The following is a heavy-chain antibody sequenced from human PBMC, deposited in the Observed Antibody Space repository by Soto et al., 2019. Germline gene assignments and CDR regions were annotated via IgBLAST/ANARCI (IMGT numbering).Heavy chain of an antibody. D-gene: IGHD3-10*01. CDR1: GFTFSSYE. CDR2: ISSSGSTI. CDR3: ARKDYGSGLDY. Sequence: EVQLVESGGGLVQPGGSLRLSCAASGFTFSSYEMNWVRQAPGKGLEWVSYISSSGSTIYYADSVKGRFTNSRDNAKNSLYLQMNSLRAEDTAVYYCARKDYGSGLDYWGQGTLVTVSS. V-gene: IGHV3-48*03. J-gene: IGHJ4*02.